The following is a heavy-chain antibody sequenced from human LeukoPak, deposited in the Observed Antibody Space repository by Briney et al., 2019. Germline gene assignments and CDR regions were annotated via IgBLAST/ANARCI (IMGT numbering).Heavy chain of an antibody. Sequence: GGSLRLSCAASGFTFSSYALHWVRQAPGKGLEWVAVISYDGSNKYYADSVKGRFTISRDNSKNTLYLQMNSLRAEDTAVYYCARDADWGQGTLVTVSS. CDR1: GFTFSSYA. V-gene: IGHV3-30-3*01. J-gene: IGHJ4*02. CDR2: ISYDGSNK. CDR3: ARDAD.